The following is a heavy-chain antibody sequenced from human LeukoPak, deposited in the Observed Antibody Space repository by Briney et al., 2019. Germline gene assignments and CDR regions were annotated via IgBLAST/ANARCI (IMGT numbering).Heavy chain of an antibody. CDR1: GFTVSGNY. D-gene: IGHD2-15*01. V-gene: IGHV3-53*04. CDR3: ARAQYCSGGSYYSGTLGS. Sequence: GGSLRLSCAASGFTVSGNYMSWVRQAPGKGLEWVSVIYSGADTYYADSVKGRFTISRHSSQNTVFLQMNSLRPEDTAVYYCARAQYCSGGSYYSGTLGSWGQGTLVTVSS. CDR2: IYSGADT. J-gene: IGHJ5*02.